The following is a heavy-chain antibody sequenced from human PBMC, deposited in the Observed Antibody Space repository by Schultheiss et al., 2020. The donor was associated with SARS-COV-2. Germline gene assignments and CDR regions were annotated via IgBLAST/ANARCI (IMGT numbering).Heavy chain of an antibody. CDR3: ARERHYDFWSGYGYYYYGMDV. D-gene: IGHD3-3*01. J-gene: IGHJ6*02. CDR1: GFTFSNAW. V-gene: IGHV3-23*01. Sequence: GGSLRLSCAASGFTFSNAWMSWVRQAPGKGLEWVSAISGSGGSTYYADSVKGRFTISRDNSKNTLYLQMNSLRAEDTAVYYCARERHYDFWSGYGYYYYGMDVWGQGTTVTVSS. CDR2: ISGSGGST.